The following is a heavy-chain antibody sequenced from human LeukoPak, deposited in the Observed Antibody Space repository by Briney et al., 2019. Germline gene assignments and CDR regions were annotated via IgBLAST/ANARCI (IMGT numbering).Heavy chain of an antibody. CDR3: ARDTLWFGELSWWFDP. Sequence: GASVKVSCKASGGTFSSYAISWVRQAPGQGLEWMGGIIPIFGTANYAQKFQGRVTITADESTSTAYMELSSLRSEDTAVYYCARDTLWFGELSWWFDPWGQGTLVTVSS. CDR1: GGTFSSYA. V-gene: IGHV1-69*13. CDR2: IIPIFGTA. J-gene: IGHJ5*02. D-gene: IGHD3-10*01.